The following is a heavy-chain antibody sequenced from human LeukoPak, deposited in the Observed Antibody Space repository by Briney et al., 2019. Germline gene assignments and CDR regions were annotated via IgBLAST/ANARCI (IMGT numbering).Heavy chain of an antibody. CDR2: ISAYNGNT. CDR1: GYTFTSYY. CDR3: ARVGSGSYAMSFDY. D-gene: IGHD1-26*01. Sequence: GASVKVSCKASGYTFTSYYMHWVRQAPGQGLEWMGWISAYNGNTNYAQKLQGRVTMTTDTSTSTAYMELRSLRSDDTAVYYCARVGSGSYAMSFDYWGQGTLVTVSS. J-gene: IGHJ4*02. V-gene: IGHV1-18*04.